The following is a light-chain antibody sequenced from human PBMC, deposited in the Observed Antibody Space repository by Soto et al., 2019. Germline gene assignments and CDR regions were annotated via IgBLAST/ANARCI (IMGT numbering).Light chain of an antibody. Sequence: DIQMTQSPSPLSASVGDRVTITCRASQTIRTRLAWYQQKPGKAPKLLIYDASNLDSGVPSRFSGSGSETDFTLTIXXXXXDDFATYYCQQYTNFSRAFGQGT. V-gene: IGKV1-5*01. J-gene: IGKJ1*01. CDR1: QTIRTR. CDR3: QQYTNFSRA. CDR2: DAS.